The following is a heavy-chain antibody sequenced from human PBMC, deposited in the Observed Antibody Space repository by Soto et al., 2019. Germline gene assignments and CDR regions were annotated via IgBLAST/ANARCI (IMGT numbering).Heavy chain of an antibody. Sequence: ASVKVSCKASGGTFSSYAISWVRQAPGQGLEWMGGIIPIFGTANYAQKFQGRVTITADESASTAYMELSSLKASDTAIYYCARQLGHDYINNWFDPWGQGTLVTVSS. CDR1: GGTFSSYA. J-gene: IGHJ5*02. CDR2: IIPIFGTA. D-gene: IGHD4-4*01. CDR3: ARQLGHDYINNWFDP. V-gene: IGHV1-69*13.